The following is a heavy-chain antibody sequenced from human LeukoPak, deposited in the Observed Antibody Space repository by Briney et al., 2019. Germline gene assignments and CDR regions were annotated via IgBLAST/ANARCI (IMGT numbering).Heavy chain of an antibody. CDR1: GYTLTELS. V-gene: IGHV1-24*01. D-gene: IGHD2-15*01. CDR3: ATDRGWWPARLDAFDI. Sequence: VASVKVSCKVSGYTLTELSMHWVRQAPGKGLEWMGGFDPEDGETIYAQKFQGRVTMTEDTSTDTAYMELSSLRSEDTAVYYCATDRGWWPARLDAFDIWGQGTMVTVSS. CDR2: FDPEDGET. J-gene: IGHJ3*02.